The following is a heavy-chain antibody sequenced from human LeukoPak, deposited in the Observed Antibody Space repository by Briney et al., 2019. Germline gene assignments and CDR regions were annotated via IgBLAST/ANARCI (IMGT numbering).Heavy chain of an antibody. J-gene: IGHJ4*02. CDR1: GFTFSDFA. V-gene: IGHV3-23*01. CDR2: IFQGGGEI. D-gene: IGHD5-18*01. Sequence: GGSLRLSCAASGFTFSDFAMIWVRQPPGKGLEWVSSIFQGGGEIHYADSVRGRFTISRDNSKTTLFLQMNSLRAEHTAIYYCATYRQVMLPFESWGQGTLVTVSS. CDR3: ATYRQVMLPFES.